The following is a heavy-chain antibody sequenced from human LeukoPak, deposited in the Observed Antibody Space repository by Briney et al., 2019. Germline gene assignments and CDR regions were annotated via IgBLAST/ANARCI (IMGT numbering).Heavy chain of an antibody. CDR1: GFTVSNNY. D-gene: IGHD6-19*01. J-gene: IGHJ4*02. CDR3: ARVSYSSGWYYFDY. CDR2: IYSGGST. V-gene: IGHV3-53*01. Sequence: PGGSLRLSCAASGFTVSNNYMSWVRQAPAKGLEWVSVIYSGGSTYYAGSVKGRFTISRDNSKNTLYLQMNSLRAEDTAVYYCARVSYSSGWYYFDYWGQGTLVTVSS.